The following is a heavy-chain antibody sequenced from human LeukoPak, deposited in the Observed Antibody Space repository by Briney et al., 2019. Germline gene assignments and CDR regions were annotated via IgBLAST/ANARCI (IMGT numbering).Heavy chain of an antibody. V-gene: IGHV3-7*01. CDR1: GFTFSSYW. J-gene: IGHJ4*02. Sequence: GGSLRLSCAASGFTFSSYWMSWVRQAPGKGLEWVANIKQDGSEKYYVDSVKGRFTISRDNAKNSLFLQMNGLRAEDTAVYYCARGFVLMVSAMGAFDCWGQGTLVTVSS. CDR2: IKQDGSEK. CDR3: ARGFVLMVSAMGAFDC. D-gene: IGHD2-8*01.